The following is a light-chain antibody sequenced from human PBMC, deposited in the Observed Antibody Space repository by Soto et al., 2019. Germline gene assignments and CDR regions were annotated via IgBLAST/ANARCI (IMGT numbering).Light chain of an antibody. Sequence: QSALTQPASVSGSLGQSITISCTGTSSDVGSYNLVSWYQQHPGKAPKLMIYEGSKRPSGVSNRFSGSKSGNTASLTISGLQADDEADYYCCSYAAGSTPYVFGTGTKVTVL. V-gene: IGLV2-23*01. CDR2: EGS. CDR3: CSYAAGSTPYV. J-gene: IGLJ1*01. CDR1: SSDVGSYNL.